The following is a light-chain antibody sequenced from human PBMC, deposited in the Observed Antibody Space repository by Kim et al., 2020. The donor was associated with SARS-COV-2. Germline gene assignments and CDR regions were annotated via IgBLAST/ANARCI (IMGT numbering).Light chain of an antibody. J-gene: IGLJ2*01. Sequence: GQKVTISCSGSSSNIGNNYVSWYQQLPGTAPNLLIYDNNERPSGIPDRFSGSKSGTSATLGITGLQTGDEADYYCGTWDSSLSAVVFGGGTQLTVL. CDR3: GTWDSSLSAVV. CDR2: DNN. V-gene: IGLV1-51*01. CDR1: SSNIGNNY.